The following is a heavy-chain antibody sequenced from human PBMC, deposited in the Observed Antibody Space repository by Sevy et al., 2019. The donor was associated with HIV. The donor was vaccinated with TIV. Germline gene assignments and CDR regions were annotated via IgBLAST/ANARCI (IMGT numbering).Heavy chain of an antibody. Sequence: SGPTRVNPTQTLTLTCTFSGFSLSTSGVGVGWIRQPPGKALEWLALIYWDDDKRYSPSLKSRLTITKDTSKNQVVLTMTNMDPVDTATYYCAHRRALRSPRWFDPWGQGTLVTVSS. CDR3: AHRRALRSPRWFDP. J-gene: IGHJ5*02. V-gene: IGHV2-5*02. D-gene: IGHD5-12*01. CDR2: IYWDDDK. CDR1: GFSLSTSGVG.